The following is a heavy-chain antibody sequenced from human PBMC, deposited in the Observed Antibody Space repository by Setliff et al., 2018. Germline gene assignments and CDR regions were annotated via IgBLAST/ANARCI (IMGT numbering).Heavy chain of an antibody. D-gene: IGHD1-1*01. CDR2: IDPRDDFT. V-gene: IGHV1-69-2*01. J-gene: IGHJ4*02. Sequence: ASVKVSCNASGYSFSDFYMHWVRQVPGEGVEALGRIDPRDDFTVYVARFKDRLTITADTSTDTSYMEMSSLRFEDTAVYYCAIDYGPTGTPYHWGQGTPVTVSS. CDR1: GYSFSDFY. CDR3: AIDYGPTGTPYH.